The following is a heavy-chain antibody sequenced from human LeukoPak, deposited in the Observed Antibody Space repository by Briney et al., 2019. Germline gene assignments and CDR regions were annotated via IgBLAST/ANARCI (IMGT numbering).Heavy chain of an antibody. Sequence: PGGSLRLSCAASGFTFSSYWMHWVRQAPGRGLVWVSRINSDGSSTSYADSVKGRFTISRDNAKNTLYLQMNSLRAEDTAVYYCARIKAMVRGLLAFDIWGQGTMVTVSS. CDR2: INSDGSST. CDR3: ARIKAMVRGLLAFDI. CDR1: GFTFSSYW. V-gene: IGHV3-74*01. D-gene: IGHD3-10*01. J-gene: IGHJ3*02.